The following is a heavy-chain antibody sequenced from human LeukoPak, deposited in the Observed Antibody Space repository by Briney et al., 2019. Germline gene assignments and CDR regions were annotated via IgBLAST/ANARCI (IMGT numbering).Heavy chain of an antibody. CDR3: ARGSHDAFDI. D-gene: IGHD3-10*01. J-gene: IGHJ3*02. CDR2: INTDGSST. Sequence: PGGSLRLSCAASGFTFRSYWMHWVRQAPGKGLVWVSYINTDGSSTSYADSVKGRFTISRDNAKNTLYLQMNSLRADDTAVYYCARGSHDAFDIWGQGQWSPSLQ. CDR1: GFTFRSYW. V-gene: IGHV3-74*01.